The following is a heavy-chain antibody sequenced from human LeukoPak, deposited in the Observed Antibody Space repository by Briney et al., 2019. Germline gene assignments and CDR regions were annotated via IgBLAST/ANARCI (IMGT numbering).Heavy chain of an antibody. D-gene: IGHD3-16*01. CDR1: RYTFTSYD. CDR2: MNPNTGRT. V-gene: IGHV1-8*01. J-gene: IGHJ4*02. Sequence: ASVTVSFKASRYTFTSYDINWVREAAGHGLEWMGWMNPNTGRTGYAQKFQGRITMTRDTSINTAYMELTNLRSQDTAIYYCARLSQTPYYYSLGGYYYLGYWGQGTPVTVSS. CDR3: ARLSQTPYYYSLGGYYYLGY.